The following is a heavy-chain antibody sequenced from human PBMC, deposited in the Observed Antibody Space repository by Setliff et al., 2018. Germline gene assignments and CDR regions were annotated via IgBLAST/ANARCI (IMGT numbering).Heavy chain of an antibody. CDR2: ISSSSSYT. Sequence: GGSLRLSCAASGFTFSDYFMSWIRQAPGKGLEWVSYISSSSSYTNYADSVKGRFTISRDNAMNSLYLQMNSLRAEDTALYYCAREYGSKPQLGWFDPWGQGTLVTVSS. CDR3: AREYGSKPQLGWFDP. J-gene: IGHJ5*02. V-gene: IGHV3-11*05. CDR1: GFTFSDYF. D-gene: IGHD1-26*01.